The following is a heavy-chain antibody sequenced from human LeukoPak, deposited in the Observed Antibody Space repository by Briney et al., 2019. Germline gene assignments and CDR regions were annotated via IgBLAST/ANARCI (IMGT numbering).Heavy chain of an antibody. Sequence: PSETLSLTCAVYGGSFSGYYWSWIRQPPGKGLEWIGEINHSGSTNYNPSLKSRVTISVDTSKNQFSLKLSSVTAADTAVYYCARSHRRRGNDYWGQGTLVTVSS. CDR1: GGSFSGYY. V-gene: IGHV4-34*01. D-gene: IGHD3-16*01. J-gene: IGHJ4*02. CDR2: INHSGST. CDR3: ARSHRRRGNDY.